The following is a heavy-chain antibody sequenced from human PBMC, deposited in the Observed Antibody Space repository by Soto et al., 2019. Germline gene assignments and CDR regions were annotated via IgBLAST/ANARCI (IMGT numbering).Heavy chain of an antibody. CDR1: GGTFSSYT. Sequence: QVQLVQSGAEVKKPGSSVKVSCKASGGTFSSYTISWVRQAPGQGLEWMGRIIPILGIANYAQKFQGRVTITADKSTSTAYRELSSLRSEDTAVYYCARVGRITMVRGVLLRYGMDVWGQGTTVTVSS. CDR2: IIPILGIA. J-gene: IGHJ6*02. CDR3: ARVGRITMVRGVLLRYGMDV. V-gene: IGHV1-69*02. D-gene: IGHD3-10*01.